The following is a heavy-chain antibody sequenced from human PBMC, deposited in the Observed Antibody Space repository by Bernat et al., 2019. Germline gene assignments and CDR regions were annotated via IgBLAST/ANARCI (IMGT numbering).Heavy chain of an antibody. J-gene: IGHJ6*02. V-gene: IGHV3-23*01. CDR1: GFTFSSYA. CDR3: ARFSGADNYGMDV. CDR2: ISGSGGST. D-gene: IGHD6-25*01. Sequence: VQLLESGGGLVQPGGSLRLSCAASGFTFSSYAMSWVRQAPGKGLEWVSAISGSGGSTYYADSVKGRFTISRDNSKNTLYLQMNSLRAEDTAVYYCARFSGADNYGMDVWGQGTTVTVSS.